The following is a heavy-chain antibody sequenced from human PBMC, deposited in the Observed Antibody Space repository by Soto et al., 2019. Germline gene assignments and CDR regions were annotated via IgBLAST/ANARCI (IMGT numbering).Heavy chain of an antibody. CDR1: GFTFSSYA. CDR3: AKRILTWRRFLEWSCAFDI. Sequence: GGSLRLSCAASGFTFSSYAMSWVRQAPGNGLEWVSAISGSGGSTYYADSVKGRFTISRDNSKNTLYLQMNSLRAEDTAVYYCAKRILTWRRFLEWSCAFDIWGQGTMVTVSS. J-gene: IGHJ3*02. CDR2: ISGSGGST. D-gene: IGHD3-3*01. V-gene: IGHV3-23*01.